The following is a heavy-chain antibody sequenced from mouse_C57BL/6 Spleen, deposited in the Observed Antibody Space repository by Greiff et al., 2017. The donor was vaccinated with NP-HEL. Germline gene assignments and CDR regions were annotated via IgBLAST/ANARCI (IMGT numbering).Heavy chain of an antibody. V-gene: IGHV1-53*01. J-gene: IGHJ4*01. D-gene: IGHD2-1*01. Sequence: QVQLQQPGTELVKPGASVKLSCKASGYTFTSYWMHWVKQRPGQGLEWIGNINPSNGGTNYNEKFKSKATLPVDKSSSTAYMQLSSLTSEDSAVYYCAQTREPIYYGNYVAMDYWGQGTSVTVSS. CDR3: AQTREPIYYGNYVAMDY. CDR1: GYTFTSYW. CDR2: INPSNGGT.